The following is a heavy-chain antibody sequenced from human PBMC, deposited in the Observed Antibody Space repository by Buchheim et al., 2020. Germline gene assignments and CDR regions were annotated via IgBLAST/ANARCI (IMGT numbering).Heavy chain of an antibody. CDR3: ASGYDFWSGQNWFDP. V-gene: IGHV4-39*01. CDR1: GGSISSSSYY. CDR2: IYYSGST. D-gene: IGHD3-3*01. Sequence: QLQLQESGPGLVKPSETLSLTCTVSGGSISSSSYYWGWIRQPPGKGLEWIGRIYYSGSTYYNPSLKSRVTISGDKPKHQFSLKLSSVTAADTAVYYCASGYDFWSGQNWFDPWGQGTL. J-gene: IGHJ5*02.